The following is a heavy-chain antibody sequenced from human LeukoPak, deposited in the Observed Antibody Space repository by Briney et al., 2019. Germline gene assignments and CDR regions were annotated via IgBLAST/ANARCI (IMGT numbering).Heavy chain of an antibody. D-gene: IGHD4-17*01. V-gene: IGHV4-31*03. Sequence: YPSETLSFTCTVSGGSISSGGYYWSWIRQHPGKGLEWIGYIYYSGSTYYNPSLKSRVTISVDTSKNQFSLKLSSVTAADTAVYYCARDRGDYGDFGKYWYFDLWGRGTLVTVSS. CDR3: ARDRGDYGDFGKYWYFDL. CDR2: IYYSGST. J-gene: IGHJ2*01. CDR1: GGSISSGGYY.